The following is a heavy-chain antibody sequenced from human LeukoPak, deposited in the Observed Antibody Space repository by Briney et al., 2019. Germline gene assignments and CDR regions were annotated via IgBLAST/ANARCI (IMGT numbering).Heavy chain of an antibody. CDR2: IYHSGST. CDR1: GYSISSGYY. CDR3: ARFLRYCSGGSCYSRGDAFDI. V-gene: IGHV4-38-2*02. Sequence: SETLSLTCTVSGYSISSGYYWGWIRQPRGKGLEWIGSIYHSGSTYYNPSLKSRVTISVDTSKNQFSLKLSSVTAADTAVYYCARFLRYCSGGSCYSRGDAFDIWGQGTMVTVSS. D-gene: IGHD2-15*01. J-gene: IGHJ3*02.